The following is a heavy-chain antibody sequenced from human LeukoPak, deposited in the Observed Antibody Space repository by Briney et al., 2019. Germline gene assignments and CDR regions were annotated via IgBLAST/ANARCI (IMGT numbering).Heavy chain of an antibody. CDR3: ARDYSSSGSFFGYYYGMDV. J-gene: IGHJ6*02. V-gene: IGHV3-48*02. D-gene: IGHD1-26*01. Sequence: GGSLRLSCAASGFTFSSYSMNWVRQAPGKGLEWISYISGSSKIIHWAESLKGRFTISRDNAKSPLYLQMNSLRDEDTAVYYCARDYSSSGSFFGYYYGMDVWGQGTTVTVSS. CDR2: ISGSSKII. CDR1: GFTFSSYS.